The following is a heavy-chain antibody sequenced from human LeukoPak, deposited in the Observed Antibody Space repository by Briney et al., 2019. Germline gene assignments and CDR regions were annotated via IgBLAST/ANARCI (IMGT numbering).Heavy chain of an antibody. CDR2: ISGSGGST. D-gene: IGHD3-10*01. V-gene: IGHV3-23*01. CDR1: GFTFSSYA. CDR3: AKFSKGMVRGVSYFDY. J-gene: IGHJ4*02. Sequence: GGSLRLSCAASGFTFSSYAMGWVRQAPGKGLEWVSAISGSGGSTYYADSVKGRFTISRDNSKNTLYLQMNSLRAEDTAVYYCAKFSKGMVRGVSYFDYWGQGTLVTVSS.